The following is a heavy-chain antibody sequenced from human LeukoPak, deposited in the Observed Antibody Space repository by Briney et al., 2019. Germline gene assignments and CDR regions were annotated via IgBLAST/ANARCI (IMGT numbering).Heavy chain of an antibody. CDR2: IYYSGST. CDR1: GGSISSYY. J-gene: IGHJ6*02. D-gene: IGHD5-18*01. Sequence: SETRSLTCTVSGGSISSYYWSWIRQPPGEGLEWIGYIYYSGSTNYNPSLKTRVTISVDTSKKQFSLKLTSVTAADTAVYYCARDHGYSYGYYYGMDVWGQGTTVTVSS. V-gene: IGHV4-59*01. CDR3: ARDHGYSYGYYYGMDV.